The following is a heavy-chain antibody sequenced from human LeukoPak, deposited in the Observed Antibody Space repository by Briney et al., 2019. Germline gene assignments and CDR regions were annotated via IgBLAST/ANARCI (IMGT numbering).Heavy chain of an antibody. D-gene: IGHD3-22*01. V-gene: IGHV3-11*04. CDR2: ISSSGSAV. CDR3: ARDYYYDSSGYYYEGSGVNY. J-gene: IGHJ4*02. CDR1: GFTFSDYY. Sequence: GGSLRLSCSASGFTFSDYYMSWLRQAPGKGLEWVSYISSSGSAVYYADSVRGRFIISRDNAKNSLHLQMNSLRAEDTAVYYCARDYYYDSSGYYYEGSGVNYWGQGTLVTVSS.